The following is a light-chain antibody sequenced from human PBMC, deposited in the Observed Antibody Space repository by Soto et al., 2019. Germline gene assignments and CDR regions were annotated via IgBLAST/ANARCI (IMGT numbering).Light chain of an antibody. CDR1: QSVSSSY. J-gene: IGKJ1*01. CDR3: QQYDNWWT. Sequence: EIVLTQSPGTLSLSPGERATLSCRASQSVSSSYLAWYQQKPGQAPRLLIYGASSRATGIPDRFSGSGSGTEFTPTISSLQSEDFAVYYCQQYDNWWTFGQGTKVDI. V-gene: IGKV3-20*01. CDR2: GAS.